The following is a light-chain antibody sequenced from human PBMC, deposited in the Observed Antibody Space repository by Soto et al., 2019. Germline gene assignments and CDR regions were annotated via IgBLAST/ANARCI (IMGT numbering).Light chain of an antibody. CDR3: CSYTSSNTVV. J-gene: IGLJ3*02. CDR1: SSDVRGYNY. Sequence: QSVLTQPASVSGSPGQSITISCTGTSSDVRGYNYVSWYQQHPGKAPKLMIYEVSDRPSGVSNRFSGSKSGNTASLTISGLQAEDEADYYCCSYTSSNTVVFGGGTKLTVL. CDR2: EVS. V-gene: IGLV2-14*01.